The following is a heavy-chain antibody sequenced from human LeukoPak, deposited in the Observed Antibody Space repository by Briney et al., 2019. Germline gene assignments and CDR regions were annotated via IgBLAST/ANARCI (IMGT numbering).Heavy chain of an antibody. CDR3: AREALDCSSTSCYDSETYYFDY. CDR1: GGSISSYY. CDR2: IYTSGST. J-gene: IGHJ4*02. V-gene: IGHV4-4*07. D-gene: IGHD2-2*01. Sequence: SETLSLTCTVSGGSISSYYWSWIRQPAGKGLEWIGRIYTSGSTNYNPSLKSRVTMSVDTSKNQFSLKLSSVTAADTAVYYCAREALDCSSTSCYDSETYYFDYWGQGTLVTVSS.